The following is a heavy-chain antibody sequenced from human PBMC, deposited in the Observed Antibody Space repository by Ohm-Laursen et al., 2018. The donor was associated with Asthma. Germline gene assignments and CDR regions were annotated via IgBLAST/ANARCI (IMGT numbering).Heavy chain of an antibody. Sequence: SLRLSCAASGFTFSSYWMTWVRQAPGKGLEWVANIKQDGSAKYYVDSVKGRFAISRDNAHNSLYLQMNSLRAEDTAFYYCAVSIYAYGEGAYWGQGTLVTVSS. CDR3: AVSIYAYGEGAY. D-gene: IGHD3-10*01. J-gene: IGHJ4*02. CDR1: GFTFSSYW. CDR2: IKQDGSAK. V-gene: IGHV3-7*05.